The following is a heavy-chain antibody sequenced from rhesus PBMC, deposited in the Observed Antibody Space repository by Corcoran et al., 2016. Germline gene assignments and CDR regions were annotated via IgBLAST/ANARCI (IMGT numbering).Heavy chain of an antibody. Sequence: EVQLVETGGGLVQPGGSLKLSCAASGCTFSSYGMSWVRQAPEKGLEWVSAINSTWASPSYTDSVKGRFTITRENSKTTLSLQMNSLRAEATAMYYCAKEEYSGYSYDAFDFWGQGLRVTVSS. CDR3: AKEEYSGYSYDAFDF. CDR1: GCTFSSYG. CDR2: INSTWASP. D-gene: IGHD5-24*01. V-gene: IGHV3S5*01. J-gene: IGHJ3*01.